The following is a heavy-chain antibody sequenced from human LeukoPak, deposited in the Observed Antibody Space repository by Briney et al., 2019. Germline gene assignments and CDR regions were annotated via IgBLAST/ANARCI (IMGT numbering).Heavy chain of an antibody. CDR1: GFTFSSYG. J-gene: IGHJ4*02. Sequence: GGSLRLSCAASGFTFSSYGMHWVRQAPGKGLEWVAVIPYDGSNKYYADSVKGRFTISRDNSKNTLYLQMNSLRVEDTAVYYCAKADLDCSSTSCQDYWGQGTLVTVSS. CDR2: IPYDGSNK. CDR3: AKADLDCSSTSCQDY. V-gene: IGHV3-30*18. D-gene: IGHD2-2*01.